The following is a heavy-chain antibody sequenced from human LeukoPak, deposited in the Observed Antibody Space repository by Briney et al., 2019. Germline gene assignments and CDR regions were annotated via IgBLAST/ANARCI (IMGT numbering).Heavy chain of an antibody. CDR2: ISGSGGST. Sequence: PGGSLRLSCAASGFTVSSSYMSWVRQAPGKGLEWVSAISGSGGSTYYADSVKGRFTISRDNSKNTLYLQMNSLRAEDTAVYYCAKGGYSSGWYYFDYWGQGTLVTVSS. CDR1: GFTVSSSY. V-gene: IGHV3-23*01. CDR3: AKGGYSSGWYYFDY. D-gene: IGHD6-19*01. J-gene: IGHJ4*02.